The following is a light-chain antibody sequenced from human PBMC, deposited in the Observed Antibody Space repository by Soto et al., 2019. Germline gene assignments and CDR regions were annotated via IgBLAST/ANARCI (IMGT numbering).Light chain of an antibody. CDR2: GAS. J-gene: IGKJ1*01. Sequence: EIVLTQSPGTLSLSPGERATLSCRASQSVSSNYLAWYQQKPGQAPRLLIFGASSRASGMPDRFSGSGSGKDLTLTIGRLEPEDFAVYYCQQYGRSPATFGQGTKVEIK. CDR1: QSVSSNY. V-gene: IGKV3-20*01. CDR3: QQYGRSPAT.